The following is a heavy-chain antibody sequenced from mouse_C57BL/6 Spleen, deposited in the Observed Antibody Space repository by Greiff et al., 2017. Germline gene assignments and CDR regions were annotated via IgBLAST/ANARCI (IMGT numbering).Heavy chain of an antibody. CDR2: ISYSGST. J-gene: IGHJ4*01. CDR3: ARGLLQGAMDY. V-gene: IGHV3-1*01. Sequence: EVKLLESGPGMVKPSQSLSLTCTVTGYSITSGYDWHWIRHFPGNKLEWMGYISYSGSTNYNPSLKSRISITHDTSKNHFFLKLNSVTTEDTATYYCARGLLQGAMDYWGQGTSVTVSS. CDR1: GYSITSGYD. D-gene: IGHD2-13*01.